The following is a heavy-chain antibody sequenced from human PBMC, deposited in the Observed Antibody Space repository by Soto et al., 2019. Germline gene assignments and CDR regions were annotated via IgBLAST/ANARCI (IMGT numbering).Heavy chain of an antibody. CDR2: TNPSGGST. D-gene: IGHD4-17*01. V-gene: IGHV1-46*03. J-gene: IGHJ4*02. Sequence: ASVKVSCKASGYTFTSYYMHWVRQAPGQGLEWMGITNPSGGSTSYAQKFQGRVTMTRDTSTSTVYMELSSLRSEDTAVYYCARDGRNDYGDYAYYFDYWGQGTLVTVSS. CDR3: ARDGRNDYGDYAYYFDY. CDR1: GYTFTSYY.